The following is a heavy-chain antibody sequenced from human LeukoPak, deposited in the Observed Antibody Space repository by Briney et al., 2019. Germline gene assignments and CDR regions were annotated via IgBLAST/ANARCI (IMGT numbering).Heavy chain of an antibody. D-gene: IGHD2-15*01. V-gene: IGHV4-39*01. J-gene: IGHJ3*02. Sequence: PSETLSLTCTVSGGSIISSDYHWGWFRQPPGKGLEWIGTISYSGNTDYNQSLRSRVTISVDTSNNQFSLRLGSVTAADTAVYHCARHCCSGPAKRVFDIWGQGTMVTVSS. CDR1: GGSIISSDYH. CDR3: ARHCCSGPAKRVFDI. CDR2: ISYSGNT.